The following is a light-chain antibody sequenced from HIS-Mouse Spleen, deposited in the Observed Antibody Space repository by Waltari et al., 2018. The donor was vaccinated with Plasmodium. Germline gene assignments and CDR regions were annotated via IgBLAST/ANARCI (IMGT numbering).Light chain of an antibody. Sequence: QSALTQPPSASGSPGQSVTISCTGTSSDVGGYNYVSWYQQHPGKAPKLMIYEVSKRPSGVPDRFSGSKSGNPASLTVSGLQAEDEADYYCSSYAGSNNLVVGGGTKLTVL. V-gene: IGLV2-8*01. CDR3: SSYAGSNNLV. CDR2: EVS. CDR1: SSDVGGYNY. J-gene: IGLJ2*01.